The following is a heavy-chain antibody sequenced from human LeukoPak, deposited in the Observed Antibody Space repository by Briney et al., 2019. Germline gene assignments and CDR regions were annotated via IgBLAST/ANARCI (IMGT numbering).Heavy chain of an antibody. CDR3: ARDYGQDMGFDH. D-gene: IGHD4-17*01. J-gene: IGHJ4*02. V-gene: IGHV4-59*01. CDR1: GDSPSPFY. CDR2: IHYSGRT. Sequence: PSETLSLTCSVSGDSPSPFYWSWIRQPPGKALEWIGDIHYSGRTNYNPSVRTRLSLTADTSNNQLSLKLTSVSVADTAVYYCARDYGQDMGFDHWGQGALVIVSS.